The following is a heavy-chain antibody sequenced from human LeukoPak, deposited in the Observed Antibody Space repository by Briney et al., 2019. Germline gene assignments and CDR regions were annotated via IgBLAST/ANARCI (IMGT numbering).Heavy chain of an antibody. CDR3: AKDLGRSGWYNDLDY. J-gene: IGHJ4*02. CDR2: ISYDGSNK. CDR1: GFTFRSYG. D-gene: IGHD6-19*01. Sequence: GRSLRLSCAASGFTFRSYGMHWVRQAPGKGLEWVAVISYDGSNKYYADSVKGRFTISRDNSKNTLYLQMNSLRPEDTAVYYCAKDLGRSGWYNDLDYWGQGTLVTVSS. V-gene: IGHV3-30*18.